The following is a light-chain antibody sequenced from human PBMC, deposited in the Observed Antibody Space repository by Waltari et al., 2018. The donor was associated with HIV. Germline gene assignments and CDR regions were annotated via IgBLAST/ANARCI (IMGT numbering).Light chain of an antibody. CDR1: QSISRY. CDR3: QQYHSIPQGYT. CDR2: AAS. J-gene: IGKJ2*01. V-gene: IGKV1-39*01. Sequence: DIQMTQSPSSLSASVGDRVTITCRASQSISRYLNWYQQKLGKAPNLLIYAASSLQSGVSSRFSGSGSGTNFTLTISSLQAEDVAVYYCQQYHSIPQGYTFGQGTKLEIK.